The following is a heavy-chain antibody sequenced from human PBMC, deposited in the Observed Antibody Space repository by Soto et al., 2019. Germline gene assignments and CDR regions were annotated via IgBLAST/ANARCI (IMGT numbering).Heavy chain of an antibody. CDR1: GFAFNNYG. J-gene: IGHJ4*02. CDR2: MSKSDYT. Sequence: PGGSLRLSCTVSGFAFNNYGINWVRQAPGKGLEWVSSMSKSDYTYYSDSVKGRFAISRDNAKSSVSLQMNTLRVEDTAVYYCAREDSIITPAVSDFWGQGTLVTVSS. V-gene: IGHV3-21*01. CDR3: AREDSIITPAVSDF. D-gene: IGHD2-2*01.